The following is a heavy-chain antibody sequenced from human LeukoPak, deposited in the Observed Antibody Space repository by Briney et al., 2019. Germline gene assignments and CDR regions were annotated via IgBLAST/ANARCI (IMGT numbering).Heavy chain of an antibody. Sequence: GGSLRLSCAASGFTFSSYEMNWVRQAPGKGLEWVSYISSSGSTIYYADSVKGRFTISRDNAKNSLYLQMNSLRAEDTAVYYCARDGSGYFHWFDPWGQGTLVTVSS. V-gene: IGHV3-48*03. J-gene: IGHJ5*02. CDR1: GFTFSSYE. D-gene: IGHD3-22*01. CDR2: ISSSGSTI. CDR3: ARDGSGYFHWFDP.